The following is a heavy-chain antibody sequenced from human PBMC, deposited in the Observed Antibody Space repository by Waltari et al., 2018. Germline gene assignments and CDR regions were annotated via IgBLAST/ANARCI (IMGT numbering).Heavy chain of an antibody. V-gene: IGHV4-39*01. CDR1: GGSITTTYN. J-gene: IGHJ1*01. CDR3: GRIAFGDDGGYFQY. CDR2: MQYRGST. Sequence: QLQLQESGPGLVRPSETLSLTCTASGGSITTTYNWAWVRQPPGKGLEWMGNMQYRGSTFYSPSLMSRVTISLDTSKNQFSLTLTSVDAADTAVYFCGRIAFGDDGGYFQYWGQGTLVTVSS. D-gene: IGHD4-17*01.